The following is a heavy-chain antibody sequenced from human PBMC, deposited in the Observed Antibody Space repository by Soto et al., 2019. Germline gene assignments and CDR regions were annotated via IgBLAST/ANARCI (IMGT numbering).Heavy chain of an antibody. CDR3: AKDGLPQLYYYYYYGMDV. CDR2: ISYDGSNK. D-gene: IGHD1-1*01. Sequence: RLSCAASGFTFSSYGMHWVRQAPGKGLEWVAVISYDGSNKYYADSVKGRFTISRDNSKNKLYLQMNSLRAEDTAVYYCAKDGLPQLYYYYYYGMDVWGQGTTVTVSS. J-gene: IGHJ6*02. V-gene: IGHV3-30*18. CDR1: GFTFSSYG.